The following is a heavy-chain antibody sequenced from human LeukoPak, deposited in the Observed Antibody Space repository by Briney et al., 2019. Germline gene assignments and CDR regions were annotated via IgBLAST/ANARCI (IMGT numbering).Heavy chain of an antibody. Sequence: GGSLRLSCAASGFTFDDYAMHWVRQAPGKGLEWVSGISWNSGSIGYADSVKGRFTISRDNAKNSLYLQMNSLRAEDTALYYCAKSLQDYYDSSGYYSPFDYWGQGTLVTVSS. V-gene: IGHV3-9*01. CDR3: AKSLQDYYDSSGYYSPFDY. CDR1: GFTFDDYA. D-gene: IGHD3-22*01. J-gene: IGHJ4*02. CDR2: ISWNSGSI.